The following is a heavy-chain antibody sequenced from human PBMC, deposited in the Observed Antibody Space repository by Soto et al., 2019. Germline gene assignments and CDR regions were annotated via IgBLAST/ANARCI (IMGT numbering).Heavy chain of an antibody. V-gene: IGHV1-18*01. CDR2: ISAYNGNT. CDR3: ARDQRRVAMVTDYYYGMDV. J-gene: IGHJ6*02. CDR1: GYTFTSYG. D-gene: IGHD5-18*01. Sequence: QVQLVQSGAEVKKPGASVKVSCKASGYTFTSYGISWVRQAPGQGLGWMGWISAYNGNTNYAQKLQGRVTMTTDTSTSTAYMELRSLRSDDTAVYYCARDQRRVAMVTDYYYGMDVWGQGTTVTVSS.